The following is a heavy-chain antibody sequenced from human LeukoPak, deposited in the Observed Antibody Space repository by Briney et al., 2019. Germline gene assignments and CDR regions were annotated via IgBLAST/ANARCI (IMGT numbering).Heavy chain of an antibody. J-gene: IGHJ4*02. CDR1: GHTFTNYG. V-gene: IGHV1-18*01. CDR3: ARDLDGYGFDY. Sequence: ASVKVSCKASGHTFTNYGITWVRQAPGQGLEWMGWISAYNGNTNYAQKLQGRVTMTTDTSTSTAYMELRSLRSDDTAVYYCARDLDGYGFDYWGQGTLVTVSS. D-gene: IGHD5-24*01. CDR2: ISAYNGNT.